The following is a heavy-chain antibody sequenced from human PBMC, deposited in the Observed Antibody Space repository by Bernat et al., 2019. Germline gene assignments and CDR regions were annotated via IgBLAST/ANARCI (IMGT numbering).Heavy chain of an antibody. CDR1: GFTFSSYA. CDR2: ISYDGSHT. D-gene: IGHD6-19*01. CDR3: ARDLGGSSGWYCFDY. V-gene: IGHV3-30-3*01. J-gene: IGHJ4*02. Sequence: QVQLVESGGGVVQPGRSLRLSCAASGFTFSSYAMHWVRQAPGKGLEWVAVISYDGSHTYYADSVKGRFTISRDNSKNTLYLQMNSLGAEDTAGYYCARDLGGSSGWYCFDYWGQGTLVTVSS.